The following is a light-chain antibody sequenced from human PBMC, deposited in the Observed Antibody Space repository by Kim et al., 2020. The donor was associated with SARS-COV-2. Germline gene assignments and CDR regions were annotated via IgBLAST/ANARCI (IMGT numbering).Light chain of an antibody. V-gene: IGKV3-15*01. CDR3: QQYHDWPHT. CDR2: GAS. CDR1: QSVGSS. Sequence: EIVMTQSPATLSVSPGERTTLSCRASQSVGSSLAWYQQKPGQAPRLLIHGASTTATGLPARFSGSGSGTDFTLTISSLQSGDFAVYYCQQYHDWPHTFGQGTKLEI. J-gene: IGKJ2*01.